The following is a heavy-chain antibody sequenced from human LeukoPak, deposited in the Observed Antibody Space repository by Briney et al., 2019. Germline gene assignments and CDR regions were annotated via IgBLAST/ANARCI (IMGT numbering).Heavy chain of an antibody. CDR3: ARALAQGYCSGGSCSDDRYYFDY. CDR2: ISNTGNT. D-gene: IGHD2-15*01. CDR1: GGSSSGYH. Sequence: SETLSLTCSVSGGSSSGYHWSWIRQPPGKGLDWIGYISNTGNTNYNPSLKSRVTISVDTSKNQFSLKLSSVTAADTAVYYCARALAQGYCSGGSCSDDRYYFDYWGQGTLVTVSS. J-gene: IGHJ4*02. V-gene: IGHV4-59*08.